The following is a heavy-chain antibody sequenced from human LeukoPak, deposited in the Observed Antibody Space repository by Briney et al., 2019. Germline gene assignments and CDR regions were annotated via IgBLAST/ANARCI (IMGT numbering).Heavy chain of an antibody. CDR3: ARARPGNYYYYYMDV. Sequence: ASVTVSFTASGYTFTGYYMHWVRQAPGQGLEWMGWINPNSGGTNYAQKFQGRVTMTRDTSISTAYMELSRLRSDDTAVYYCARARPGNYYYYYMDVWGKGTTVTVSS. CDR2: INPNSGGT. J-gene: IGHJ6*03. V-gene: IGHV1-2*02. CDR1: GYTFTGYY.